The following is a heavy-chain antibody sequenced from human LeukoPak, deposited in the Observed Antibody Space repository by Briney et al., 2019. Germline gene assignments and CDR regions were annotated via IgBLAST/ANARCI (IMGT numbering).Heavy chain of an antibody. CDR2: IIPIFGTA. J-gene: IGHJ6*03. CDR3: ARGMVVVVVAATHYYMDV. D-gene: IGHD2-15*01. CDR1: GGTFSSYA. V-gene: IGHV1-69*01. Sequence: GSSVKVSCKASGGTFSSYAISWVRQAPGQGLEWMGGIIPIFGTANYAQKFQGRVTITADESTSTAYMELRSLRSEDTAVYYCARGMVVVVVAATHYYMDVWGKGTTVTVSS.